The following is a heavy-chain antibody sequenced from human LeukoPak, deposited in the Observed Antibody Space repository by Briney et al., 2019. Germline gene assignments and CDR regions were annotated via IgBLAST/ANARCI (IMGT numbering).Heavy chain of an antibody. Sequence: PSDTLSLTCTVSGPSISSSSYYWGWIRQPPGKGLEWIGSIYYSGSTYYHPSLKSRVTISVGTSKNQFSLKLSSVTAADTAVYYCASTTVTTPFDYWGQGTLVTVSS. CDR2: IYYSGST. D-gene: IGHD4-11*01. V-gene: IGHV4-39*01. J-gene: IGHJ4*02. CDR1: GPSISSSSYY. CDR3: ASTTVTTPFDY.